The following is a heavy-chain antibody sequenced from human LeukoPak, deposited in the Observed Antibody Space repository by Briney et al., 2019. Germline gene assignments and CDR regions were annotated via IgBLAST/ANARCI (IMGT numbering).Heavy chain of an antibody. Sequence: GGSLRLSCAASGFRFSNYVMSWVRQAPGKGLEWVSAISGSGDITYYADSVKGRFTISRDNSKNTLFLQMNSLRAEDTAVYYCARRDCGGDCFYDAFDIWGQGTMVTVSS. CDR2: ISGSGDIT. CDR1: GFRFSNYV. D-gene: IGHD2-21*02. J-gene: IGHJ3*02. V-gene: IGHV3-23*01. CDR3: ARRDCGGDCFYDAFDI.